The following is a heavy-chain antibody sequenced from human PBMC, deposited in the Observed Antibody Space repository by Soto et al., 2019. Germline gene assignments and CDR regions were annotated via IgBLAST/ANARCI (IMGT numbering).Heavy chain of an antibody. Sequence: ASVKVSCKASGYTFTSYGISWVRQAPGQGLEWMGWISAYNGNTNYAQKLQGRVTMTTDTSTSTAYMELRSLRSDDTAVYYCARGKKEEAVRWTGEFYYGMEVWGQEPTV. V-gene: IGHV1-18*01. CDR2: ISAYNGNT. J-gene: IGHJ6*02. D-gene: IGHD3-10*01. CDR1: GYTFTSYG. CDR3: ARGKKEEAVRWTGEFYYGMEV.